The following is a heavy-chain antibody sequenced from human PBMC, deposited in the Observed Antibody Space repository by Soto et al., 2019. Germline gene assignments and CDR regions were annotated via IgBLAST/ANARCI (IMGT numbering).Heavy chain of an antibody. CDR1: GFTFSNAW. V-gene: IGHV3-15*07. CDR2: IKSKTDGGTT. D-gene: IGHD3-3*01. CDR3: QYYDFWSGYSVSYYYYYYGIDV. J-gene: IGHJ6*02. Sequence: GGSLRLSCAASGFTFSNAWMNWVRQAPGKGLEWVGRIKSKTDGGTTDYAAPVKGRFTISRDDSKNTLYLQMNSLKTEDTAVYYCQYYDFWSGYSVSYYYYYYGIDVWGQGTTVTVSS.